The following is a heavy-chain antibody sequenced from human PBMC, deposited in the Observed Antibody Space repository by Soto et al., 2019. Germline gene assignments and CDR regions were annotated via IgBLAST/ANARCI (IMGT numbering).Heavy chain of an antibody. CDR2: IYSDGSGT. D-gene: IGHD3-3*02. Sequence: EVQLVESGGGLVQPGGSLRLSCAATGFTFSSYWMHWVRQAPGEGLVWVSRIYSDGSGTSYADSVKGRFTISRDNANSTRYLQMNSLRAEDTAIYYCARGLDSYLGDHPSGYWGQGTLVTVSS. V-gene: IGHV3-74*01. J-gene: IGHJ4*02. CDR1: GFTFSSYW. CDR3: ARGLDSYLGDHPSGY.